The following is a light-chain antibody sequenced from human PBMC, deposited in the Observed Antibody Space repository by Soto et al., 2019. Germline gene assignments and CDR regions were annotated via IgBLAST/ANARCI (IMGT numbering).Light chain of an antibody. CDR3: QQYNSWPET. J-gene: IGKJ1*01. Sequence: EIVMTQPPCTLSVSPGEIAILFCRASQSVRSSLAWYQQKPGQAPRLFIYDASTRATGIPARFSGSGSGTEFTLTISSLQSEDFAVYYCQQYNSWPETFGQGTKVDI. CDR1: QSVRSS. CDR2: DAS. V-gene: IGKV3-15*01.